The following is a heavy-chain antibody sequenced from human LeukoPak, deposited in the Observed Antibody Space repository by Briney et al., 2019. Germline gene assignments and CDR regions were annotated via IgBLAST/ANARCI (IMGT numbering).Heavy chain of an antibody. CDR2: ISWNSGSI. CDR1: GFTFDDYA. V-gene: IGHV3-9*01. CDR3: ARAGEDTYYDFWSGSTDY. Sequence: GRSLRLSCAASGFTFDDYAMHWVRQAPGEGLEWVSGISWNSGSIGYADSVKGRFTISRDNAKNSLYLQMNSLRAEDTALYYCARAGEDTYYDFWSGSTDYWGQGTLVTVSS. J-gene: IGHJ4*02. D-gene: IGHD3-3*01.